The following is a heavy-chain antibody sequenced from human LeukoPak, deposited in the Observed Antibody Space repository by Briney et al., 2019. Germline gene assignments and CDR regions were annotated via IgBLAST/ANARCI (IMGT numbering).Heavy chain of an antibody. CDR1: GFTFSSYA. J-gene: IGHJ4*02. D-gene: IGHD3-22*01. CDR2: ISYDGSNK. V-gene: IGHV3-30-3*01. CDR3: ARDGYYYDSSGTFDY. Sequence: PGGSLRLSCAASGFTFSSYAMHRVRQAPGKGLEWVAVISYDGSNKYYADSVKGRFTISRDNSKNTLYLQMYSLRAEDTAVYYCARDGYYYDSSGTFDYWGQGTLVTVSS.